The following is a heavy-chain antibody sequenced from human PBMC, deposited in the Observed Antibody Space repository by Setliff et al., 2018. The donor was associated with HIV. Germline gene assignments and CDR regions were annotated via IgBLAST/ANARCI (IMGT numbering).Heavy chain of an antibody. D-gene: IGHD3-9*01. Sequence: PSETLSLTCTVSGDSINNYYWSWIRQPPGKGLEWIGYVYSTVSTNSKPSLKSRVTISVDTSKNQFSLKLSSVTAAGTAVYYCARVATGPESFDIWGQGTMVTVSS. CDR1: GDSINNYY. CDR3: ARVATGPESFDI. J-gene: IGHJ3*02. V-gene: IGHV4-59*01. CDR2: VYSTVST.